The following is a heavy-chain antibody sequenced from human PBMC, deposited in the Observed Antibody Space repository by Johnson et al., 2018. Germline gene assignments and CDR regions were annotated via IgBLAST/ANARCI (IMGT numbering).Heavy chain of an antibody. CDR3: AKGDPSDILVVPAAILGNYYYYGMDV. CDR1: GFTFDDYA. D-gene: IGHD2-2*02. J-gene: IGHJ6*02. Sequence: VQLVQSGGGLVQPGRSLRLSCAASGFTFDDYAMHWVRQAPGKGLEWVSGISWNSGSIGYADSVKGRFTISRDNAKNSLYLQMNSLRAEDTALYYCAKGDPSDILVVPAAILGNYYYYGMDVWGQGTTVTVSS. V-gene: IGHV3-9*01. CDR2: ISWNSGSI.